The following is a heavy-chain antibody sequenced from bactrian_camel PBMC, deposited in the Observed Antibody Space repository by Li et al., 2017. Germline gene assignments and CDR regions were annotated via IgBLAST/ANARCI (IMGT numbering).Heavy chain of an antibody. CDR1: GSIVSTMR. J-gene: IGHJ6*01. CDR3: AIGPGVVRGVIRTCDFES. CDR2: IGPSGTT. V-gene: IGHV3S53*01. D-gene: IGHD2*01. Sequence: HVQLVESGGGSVQAGRSLRLSCASSGSIVSTMRMGWVRQAPGKEREGVAVIGPSGTTVYADSVKGRFTISEDSAKNTLYLEMKGLKPEDTGMYACAIGPGVVRGVIRTCDFESYGLGTQVTVS.